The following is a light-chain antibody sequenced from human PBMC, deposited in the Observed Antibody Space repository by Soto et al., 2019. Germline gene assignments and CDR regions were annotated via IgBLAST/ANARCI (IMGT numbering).Light chain of an antibody. Sequence: QSALTQPASVSASPGQSITISCAGTSNDIGAYQYVSWYQHRPGKAPRLIIYDVTDRPSGVSSRFSGSKSDNSASLTISGLQTDDEADYYCSSFTTSSTVIFGGGTKLTVL. CDR1: SNDIGAYQY. CDR3: SSFTTSSTVI. CDR2: DVT. V-gene: IGLV2-14*01. J-gene: IGLJ2*01.